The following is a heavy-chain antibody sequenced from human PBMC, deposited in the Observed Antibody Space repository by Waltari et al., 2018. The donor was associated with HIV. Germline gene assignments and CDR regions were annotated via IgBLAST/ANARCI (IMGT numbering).Heavy chain of an antibody. CDR1: GYTFTGYY. CDR3: AESEYSSSSIGY. V-gene: IGHV1-2*02. J-gene: IGHJ4*02. Sequence: QVQLVQSGAEVKKPGASVKVSCKASGYTFTGYYMHWVRQAPGQGLEWMGWINPTSGGTNDAQKLQGRVTMTRDTSISTAYMELSMLRSDDTAVYYCAESEYSSSSIGYWGQGTLVTVSS. CDR2: INPTSGGT. D-gene: IGHD6-6*01.